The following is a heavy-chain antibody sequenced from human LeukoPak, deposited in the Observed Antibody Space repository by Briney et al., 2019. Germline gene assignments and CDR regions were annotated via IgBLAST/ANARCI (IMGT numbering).Heavy chain of an antibody. CDR3: ARCASTYYYDSSGYYYVYYFDY. CDR1: GFTFSDYY. V-gene: IGHV3-11*06. J-gene: IGHJ4*02. D-gene: IGHD3-22*01. CDR2: ISSSSSYT. Sequence: GGSLRPSCAASGFTFSDYYMSWIRQAPGKGLEWVSYISSSSSYTNYADSVKGRFTISRDNAKNSLYLQMNSLRAEDTAVYYCARCASTYYYDSSGYYYVYYFDYWGQGTLVTVSS.